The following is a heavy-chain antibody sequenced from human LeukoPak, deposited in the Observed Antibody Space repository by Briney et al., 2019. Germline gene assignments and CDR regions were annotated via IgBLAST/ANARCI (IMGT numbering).Heavy chain of an antibody. D-gene: IGHD3-3*01. J-gene: IGHJ4*02. V-gene: IGHV4-34*01. CDR2: INHSGST. Sequence: SEALSLTCAVYGGSFSGYYWSWIRQPPGKGLEWIGEINHSGSTNYNPSLKSRVTISVDTSKNQFSLKLSSVTAADTAVYYCARVPYYDFWSGYSSESAYFDYWGQGTLVTVSS. CDR3: ARVPYYDFWSGYSSESAYFDY. CDR1: GGSFSGYY.